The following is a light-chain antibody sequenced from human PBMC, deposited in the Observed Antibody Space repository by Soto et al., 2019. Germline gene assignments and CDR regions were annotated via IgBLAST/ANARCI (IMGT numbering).Light chain of an antibody. Sequence: DIVMTQSPLSLPVTPGEPASISCRSSQSLLHSNGYNYLDWYLQKPGQSPQVLIYLGSNRASGVPDRFSGSGSGTEFTLKISRVEADDVGVYYCMQALQTPLTFGAWTKVEIK. CDR2: LGS. CDR3: MQALQTPLT. V-gene: IGKV2-28*01. CDR1: QSLLHSNGYNY. J-gene: IGKJ4*01.